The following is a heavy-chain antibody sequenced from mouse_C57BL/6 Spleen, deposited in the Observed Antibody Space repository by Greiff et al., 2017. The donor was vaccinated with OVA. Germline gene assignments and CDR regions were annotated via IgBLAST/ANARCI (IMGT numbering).Heavy chain of an antibody. V-gene: IGHV1-82*01. CDR1: GYAFSSSW. CDR2: IYPGDGDT. J-gene: IGHJ2*01. Sequence: QVQLQQSGPELVKPGASVKISCKASGYAFSSSWMNWVKQRPGKGLEWIGRIYPGDGDTNYNGKFKGKATLTADKSSSTAYMQLSSLTSEDSAVYFCAREGLLRSLFDYWGQGTTLTVSS. CDR3: AREGLLRSLFDY. D-gene: IGHD1-1*01.